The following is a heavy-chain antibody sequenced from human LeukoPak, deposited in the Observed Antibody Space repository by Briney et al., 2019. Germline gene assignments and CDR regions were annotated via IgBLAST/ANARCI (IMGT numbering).Heavy chain of an antibody. V-gene: IGHV1-2*06. J-gene: IGHJ4*02. Sequence: ASVKVSCKASGYTFTGYYMHWVRQAPGQGLEWMGRINPNSGGTNYAQKFRGRVTMTRDTSITTAYMELSRLRSDDTAVYYCARVRDSSGYQGFDYWGQGTLVTVSS. D-gene: IGHD3-22*01. CDR3: ARVRDSSGYQGFDY. CDR1: GYTFTGYY. CDR2: INPNSGGT.